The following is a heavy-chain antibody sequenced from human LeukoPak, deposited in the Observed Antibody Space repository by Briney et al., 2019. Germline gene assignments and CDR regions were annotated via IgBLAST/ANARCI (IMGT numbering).Heavy chain of an antibody. CDR1: GGTFSSYA. CDR3: ARGLRYCSGGSCY. CDR2: IIPILGIA. Sequence: ASVKVSCKASGGTFSSYAISWVRQAPGQGLEWMGRIIPILGIANYAQKFQGRVTITADKSTSTAYMELSSLRSEDTAVYYCARGLRYCSGGSCYWGQGTLVTVSS. V-gene: IGHV1-69*04. D-gene: IGHD2-15*01. J-gene: IGHJ4*02.